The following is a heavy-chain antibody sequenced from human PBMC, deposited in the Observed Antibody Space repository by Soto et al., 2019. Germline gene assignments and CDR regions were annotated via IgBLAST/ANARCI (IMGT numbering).Heavy chain of an antibody. CDR1: GFTFSSHA. CDR3: AKDKMEQWLVGGYYDY. J-gene: IGHJ4*02. V-gene: IGHV3-23*01. CDR2: TIDSGGRS. Sequence: EVQLLESGGGLVQAGGSLRLSCAASGFTFSSHAMSWVRQAPGKGLEWVSSTIDSGGRSYHADSVRGRFTISRDNSKNTLYLQMNSLRADDTAIYYCAKDKMEQWLVGGYYDYWGQGALVTVSS. D-gene: IGHD6-19*01.